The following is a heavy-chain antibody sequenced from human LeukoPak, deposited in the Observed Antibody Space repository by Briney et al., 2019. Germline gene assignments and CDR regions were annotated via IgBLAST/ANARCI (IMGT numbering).Heavy chain of an antibody. V-gene: IGHV1-69*10. CDR3: ARDHYYDSSGYYGGY. CDR2: IIPIFGIA. Sequence: ASVKDSCKASGGTFSSYAISWVRQAPGQGLEWMGGIIPIFGIANYAQKLQGGVTITADKSQSTAYMELSSLRSEDTAVYYCARDHYYDSSGYYGGYWGQGTLVTVSS. D-gene: IGHD3-22*01. CDR1: GGTFSSYA. J-gene: IGHJ4*02.